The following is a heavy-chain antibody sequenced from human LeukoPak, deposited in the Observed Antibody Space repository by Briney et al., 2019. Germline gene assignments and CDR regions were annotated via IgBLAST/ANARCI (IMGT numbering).Heavy chain of an antibody. Sequence: PSETLSLTCTVSGGSISSYYWSWIRQPPGKGLEWIGYIYYSGSTNYNPSLKSRVTISVDTSKNQFSLKLSSVTAADTAVYYCARLHVTDGDYVYYYYGMDVWGQGTTVTVSS. CDR3: ARLHVTDGDYVYYYYGMDV. D-gene: IGHD4-17*01. V-gene: IGHV4-59*01. J-gene: IGHJ6*02. CDR2: IYYSGST. CDR1: GGSISSYY.